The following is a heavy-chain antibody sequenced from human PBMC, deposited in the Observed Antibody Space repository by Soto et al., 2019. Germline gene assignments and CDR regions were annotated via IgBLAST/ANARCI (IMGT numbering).Heavy chain of an antibody. CDR1: GGTFSSYA. Sequence: QVQLVQSGAEVKKPGSSVKVSCKASGGTFSSYAISWVRQAPGQGLEWMGGIIPIFGTANYAQKFQGRVTITADESTSTAYRELSNLRSQDTAVYYCAGGPVDTSMVNGYCDLWGRGTLVTVSS. CDR3: AGGPVDTSMVNGYCDL. J-gene: IGHJ2*01. D-gene: IGHD5-18*01. CDR2: IIPIFGTA. V-gene: IGHV1-69*01.